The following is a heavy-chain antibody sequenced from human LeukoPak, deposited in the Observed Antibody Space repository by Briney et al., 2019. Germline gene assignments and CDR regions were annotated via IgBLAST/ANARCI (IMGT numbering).Heavy chain of an antibody. CDR1: GFIFSSYV. J-gene: IGHJ4*02. CDR3: AKGVRGVIAYYFDF. V-gene: IGHV3-30*18. Sequence: GGSLRLSCAASGFIFSSYVMHWVRQAPGKGLEWVAVISSDGSDKYYADSGKGRFTISRDNSKNQLYLQINSPRTEDTAVYYCAKGVRGVIAYYFDFWGQGTLVTVSS. D-gene: IGHD3-10*01. CDR2: ISSDGSDK.